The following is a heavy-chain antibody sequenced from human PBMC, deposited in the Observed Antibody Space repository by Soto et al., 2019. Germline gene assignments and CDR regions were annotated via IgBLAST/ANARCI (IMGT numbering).Heavy chain of an antibody. CDR1: GGTFSTYP. J-gene: IGHJ1*01. Sequence: QVQLVQSGAEVKKPGSSVKVSCKASGGTFSTYPISWVRQAPGQGLEWMGGINPIFGTANYAQKLQGRVTITADESTPTAYLQLSSLRSYDTAVYYCARLRASNYEAYQHWGQGTLVTVSS. D-gene: IGHD4-4*01. CDR3: ARLRASNYEAYQH. CDR2: INPIFGTA. V-gene: IGHV1-69*12.